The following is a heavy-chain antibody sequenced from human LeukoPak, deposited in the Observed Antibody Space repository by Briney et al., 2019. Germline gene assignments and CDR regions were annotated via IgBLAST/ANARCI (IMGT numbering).Heavy chain of an antibody. CDR1: GFTFSSYA. CDR2: ISYDGSNK. CDR3: ARDRSSNDYYFDY. D-gene: IGHD2-2*01. J-gene: IGHJ4*02. Sequence: GGSLRLSCAASGFTFSSYAMHWVRQAPGKGLEWVAVISYDGSNKYYADSVKGRFTISRDNSKNTLYLQMNSLRAEDTAVYYCARDRSSNDYYFDYWGQGTLVTVSS. V-gene: IGHV3-30-3*01.